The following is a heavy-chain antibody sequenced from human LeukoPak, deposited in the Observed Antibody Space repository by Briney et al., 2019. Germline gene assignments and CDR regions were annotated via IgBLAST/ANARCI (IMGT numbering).Heavy chain of an antibody. D-gene: IGHD4-17*01. CDR3: ARDTGGYGDYAYYYYYYYMDV. V-gene: IGHV3-23*01. Sequence: PGGSLRLSCAASGFTFSSYAMSWVRQAPGKGLEWVSAISGSGGSTYYADSVKGRFTISRDNSKNTLYLQMNSLRAEDTAVYYCARDTGGYGDYAYYYYYYYMDVWGKGTTVTVSS. J-gene: IGHJ6*03. CDR2: ISGSGGST. CDR1: GFTFSSYA.